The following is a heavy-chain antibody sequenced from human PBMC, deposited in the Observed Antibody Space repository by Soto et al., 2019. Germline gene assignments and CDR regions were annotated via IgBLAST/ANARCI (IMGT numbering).Heavy chain of an antibody. CDR3: AREDAIRGCAFDA. CDR1: GYVFSNYA. D-gene: IGHD2-21*01. V-gene: IGHV3-23*05. Sequence: EVQLLESGGGLVQPGGSLRLSCVASGYVFSNYAMEWVRQAPGKGLQWVSSIYCSGAAQSGESVKGGFTMSIDNSKNTLFFQLNRRRGDDTAVYFCAREDAIRGCAFDAWGQGTRVAVSS. CDR2: IYCSGAA. J-gene: IGHJ3*01.